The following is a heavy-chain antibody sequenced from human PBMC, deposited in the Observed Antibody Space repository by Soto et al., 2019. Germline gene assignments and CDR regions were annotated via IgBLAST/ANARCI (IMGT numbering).Heavy chain of an antibody. Sequence: GASVEVCCTASGDSFTSHGILWVRQAPGQSLEWMGWINVGNGDTRYSQNFQGRVTITMDTSASTVYMELSSLRSEDTAVYYCARGRGIHYWGQGTQVTVSS. CDR3: ARGRGIHY. CDR2: INVGNGDT. J-gene: IGHJ4*02. D-gene: IGHD6-13*01. V-gene: IGHV1-3*01. CDR1: GDSFTSHG.